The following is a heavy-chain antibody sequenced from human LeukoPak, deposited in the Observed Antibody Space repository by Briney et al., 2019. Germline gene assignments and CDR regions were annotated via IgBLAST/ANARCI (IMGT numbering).Heavy chain of an antibody. Sequence: GASVKVSCKASGYTFTSYGISWVRRAPGQGLEWMGWISAHNGNTNYAQKLQGRVTMTTDTSTSTAYMELRSLRSDDTAVYYCARYRNYDSSGYYFDYWGQGTLVTVSS. J-gene: IGHJ4*02. CDR3: ARYRNYDSSGYYFDY. CDR2: ISAHNGNT. CDR1: GYTFTSYG. D-gene: IGHD3-22*01. V-gene: IGHV1-18*01.